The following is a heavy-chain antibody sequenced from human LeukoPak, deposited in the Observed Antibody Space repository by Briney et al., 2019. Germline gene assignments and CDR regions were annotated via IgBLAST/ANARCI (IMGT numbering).Heavy chain of an antibody. D-gene: IGHD3-22*01. V-gene: IGHV3-23*01. CDR2: ISGSGGST. CDR3: AKVTQYYYDSSGYYGSGYFDY. CDR1: GFTFSSYA. Sequence: TGGSLRLSCAASGFTFSSYAMSWVRQAPGKGLEWVSAISGSGGSTYYADSVKGRFTISRDNSKNTMYLQMNSLRAEDTAVYYCAKVTQYYYDSSGYYGSGYFDYWGQGTLVTVSS. J-gene: IGHJ4*02.